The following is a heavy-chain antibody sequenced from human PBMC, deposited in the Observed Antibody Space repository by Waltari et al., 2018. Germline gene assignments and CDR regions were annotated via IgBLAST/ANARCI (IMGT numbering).Heavy chain of an antibody. V-gene: IGHV1-2*02. CDR3: AAPGVAGNLNLDY. CDR2: INPNSGGT. CDR1: GYTFTGYY. Sequence: QVQLVQSGAEVKTPGASVKVSCKASGYTFTGYYMHWVRPAPGQGLEWMGWINPNSGGTNYAQKCQGRVTMTRDTSSSTAYMELRRLRSDDTAVYYCAAPGVAGNLNLDYWGQGTLVTVSS. D-gene: IGHD6-19*01. J-gene: IGHJ4*02.